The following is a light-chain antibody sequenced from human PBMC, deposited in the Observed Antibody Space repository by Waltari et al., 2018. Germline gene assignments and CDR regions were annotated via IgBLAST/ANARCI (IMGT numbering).Light chain of an antibody. Sequence: EIAMTQSPATLSVSPGERATLPCSASQSLGSTLAWYQQKPGQAPRPLIYAASTRATGIPARFSGSGSGTEFTLTISSLQSEDFAIYYCQQYNDWPPTWTFGQGTKVEIK. CDR1: QSLGST. J-gene: IGKJ1*01. CDR2: AAS. V-gene: IGKV3-15*01. CDR3: QQYNDWPPTWT.